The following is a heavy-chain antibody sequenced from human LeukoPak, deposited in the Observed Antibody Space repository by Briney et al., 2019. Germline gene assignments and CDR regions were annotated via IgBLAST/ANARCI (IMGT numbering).Heavy chain of an antibody. J-gene: IGHJ5*02. V-gene: IGHV4-39*01. Sequence: SETLSLTCTVSGGSISSSSYYWGWIRQPPGKWLEWIGSVNYSGSTRYKPSLKSRVSIPVETSKNQFSLKLSSVTAADTAVYYCARHYRDSSGWYSGRVNWFDPWGQGTLVTVSS. CDR3: ARHYRDSSGWYSGRVNWFDP. CDR2: VNYSGST. CDR1: GGSISSSSYY. D-gene: IGHD6-19*01.